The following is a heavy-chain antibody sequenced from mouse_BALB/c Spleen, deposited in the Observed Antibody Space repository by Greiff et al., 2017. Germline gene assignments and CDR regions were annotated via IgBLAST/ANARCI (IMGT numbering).Heavy chain of an antibody. CDR3: ARGYSDY. CDR1: GYTFTSYW. CDR2: INPSTGYT. J-gene: IGHJ2*01. Sequence: QVQLQQSGAELAKPGASVKMSCKASGYTFTSYWMHWVKQRPGQGLEWIGYINPSTGYTEYNQKFKDKATFTADKSSSTAYMQLSSLTSEDSAVYYCARGYSDYWGQGTTLTVSS. V-gene: IGHV1-7*01.